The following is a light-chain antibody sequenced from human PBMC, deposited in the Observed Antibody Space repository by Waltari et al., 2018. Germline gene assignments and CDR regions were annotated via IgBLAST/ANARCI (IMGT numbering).Light chain of an antibody. CDR2: GAS. CDR3: QQLNNRPFT. Sequence: EIVMTQSPATLSVSPGERATLSCRASQSVSSKLAWFQQKTGQAPRLLIYGASTRATGIPARFSGSGSGTDFTLIISSLQSEDFADYYCQQLNNRPFTFGPGTKVDIK. CDR1: QSVSSK. J-gene: IGKJ3*01. V-gene: IGKV3-15*01.